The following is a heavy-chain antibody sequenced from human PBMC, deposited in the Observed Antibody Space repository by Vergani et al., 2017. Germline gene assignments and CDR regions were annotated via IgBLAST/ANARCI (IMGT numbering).Heavy chain of an antibody. CDR3: AKAMYYYDSSGYYPFDY. Sequence: EVQLVESGGGLVQPGRSLRLSCAASGFTFDDYAMHWVRQAPGKGLEWVSGISWNSGSIGYADSVKGRFTISRDNAKNSLYLQMNSLRAEDTALYYCAKAMYYYDSSGYYPFDYWGQGTLVTVSS. D-gene: IGHD3-22*01. J-gene: IGHJ4*02. V-gene: IGHV3-9*01. CDR2: ISWNSGSI. CDR1: GFTFDDYA.